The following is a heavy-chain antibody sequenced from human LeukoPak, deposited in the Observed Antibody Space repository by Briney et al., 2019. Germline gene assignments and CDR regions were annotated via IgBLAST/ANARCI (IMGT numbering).Heavy chain of an antibody. CDR3: ARRGKMVQPTYYYYMDV. V-gene: IGHV4-30-2*01. D-gene: IGHD3-10*01. Sequence: PSQTLSLTCAVSGGSISSGGYSWSWIRQPPGKGLEWIGYIYHSGSTYYNPSLKSRVTISVDTSKNQFSLKLSSVTAADTAVYYCARRGKMVQPTYYYYMDVWGKGTTVTVSS. CDR1: GGSISSGGYS. J-gene: IGHJ6*03. CDR2: IYHSGST.